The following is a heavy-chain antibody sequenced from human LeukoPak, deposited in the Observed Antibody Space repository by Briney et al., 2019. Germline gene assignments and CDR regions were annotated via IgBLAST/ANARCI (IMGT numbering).Heavy chain of an antibody. Sequence: PSETMSLTCTVSGGSISNNYWNWIRQPPGKGLEWIGFISYSGSTDYNPSLKSRVTISSDTSTNQFFLKLNSVTAADTAVYYCARAPHRSDWAYWGQGALVTVSS. CDR3: ARAPHRSDWAY. V-gene: IGHV4-59*01. CDR2: ISYSGST. CDR1: GGSISNNY. J-gene: IGHJ4*02. D-gene: IGHD2-21*02.